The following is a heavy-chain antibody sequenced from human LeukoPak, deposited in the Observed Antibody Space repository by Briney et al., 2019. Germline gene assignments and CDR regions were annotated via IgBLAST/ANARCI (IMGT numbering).Heavy chain of an antibody. V-gene: IGHV1-18*01. J-gene: IGHJ5*02. CDR2: INNNNGAC. Sequence: ASVQVSCKTSGFTFINYGISWVRQVPGQGLEWMACINNNNGACTNNQNFSDRITLTIDTSTDTAYMELRRLAPDDAAVYYCGRDWEDSAAWIDLWGQGTLVTVSS. CDR1: GFTFINYG. D-gene: IGHD1-26*01. CDR3: GRDWEDSAAWIDL.